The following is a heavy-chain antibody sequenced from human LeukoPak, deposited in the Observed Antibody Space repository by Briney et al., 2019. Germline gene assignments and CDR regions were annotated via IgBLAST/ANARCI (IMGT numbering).Heavy chain of an antibody. V-gene: IGHV4-59*12. CDR3: ARNGGNSDADD. CDR1: GGSISSFY. Sequence: SETLSLTCTVSGGSISSFYWSWIRQPPGKGLEWIGEIYHSGSTNYNSSLKSRVTISVDKSNNQFSLKLSSVTAADTAVYYCARNGGNSDADDWGQGTLVTVSS. J-gene: IGHJ4*02. D-gene: IGHD4-23*01. CDR2: IYHSGST.